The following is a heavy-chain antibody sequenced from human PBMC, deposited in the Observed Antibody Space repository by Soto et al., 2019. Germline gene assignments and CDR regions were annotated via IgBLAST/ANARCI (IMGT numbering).Heavy chain of an antibody. CDR2: ISYDGSNK. J-gene: IGHJ6*04. CDR1: GFTFSSYG. CDR3: AKECGVVAPRHYYGLDV. D-gene: IGHD2-15*01. Sequence: VCSVRLSCAASGFTFSSYGMHWFRQAPGTGLEWVAVISYDGSNKYYADSVKGRFTISRDNSKNTLYLQMNSLRAEDTAVYYFAKECGVVAPRHYYGLDVWGNGTTITVS. V-gene: IGHV3-30*18.